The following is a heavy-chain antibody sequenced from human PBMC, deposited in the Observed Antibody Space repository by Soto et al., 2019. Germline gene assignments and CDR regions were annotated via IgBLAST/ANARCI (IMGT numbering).Heavy chain of an antibody. J-gene: IGHJ6*02. D-gene: IGHD3-3*01. CDR2: IYYSGST. CDR1: GGSISSGDYY. Sequence: SETLSLTCTVSGGSISSGDYYWSWILHPPGKGLEWIGYIYYSGSTYYNPSLKSRVTISVDTSKNQFSLKLSSVTAADTAVYYCARDWTPRYYYGMDGWGQGTPVTVSS. V-gene: IGHV4-30-4*01. CDR3: ARDWTPRYYYGMDG.